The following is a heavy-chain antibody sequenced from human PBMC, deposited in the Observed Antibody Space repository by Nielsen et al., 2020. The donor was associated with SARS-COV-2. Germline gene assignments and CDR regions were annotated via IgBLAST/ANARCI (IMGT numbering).Heavy chain of an antibody. J-gene: IGHJ4*02. CDR2: ISGSGGST. CDR3: AKEEPEQWLVKEPVDY. V-gene: IGHV3-23*01. CDR1: GFSVSSHD. D-gene: IGHD6-19*01. Sequence: GESLKISCAASGFSVSSHDMNWVRQAPGKGLEWVSAISGSGGSTYYADSVKGRFTISRDNSKNTLYLQMNSLRAEDTAVYYCAKEEPEQWLVKEPVDYWGQGTLVTVSS.